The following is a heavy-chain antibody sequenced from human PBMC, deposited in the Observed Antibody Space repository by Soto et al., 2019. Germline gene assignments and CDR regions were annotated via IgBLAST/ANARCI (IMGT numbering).Heavy chain of an antibody. V-gene: IGHV3-30-3*01. CDR2: ISYDGSDI. CDR1: GFMFSTYA. CDR3: ARDQGRTVTRGDWFDP. D-gene: IGHD6-19*01. J-gene: IGHJ5*02. Sequence: QVQLVESGGGVVQPGRSLRLSCAASGFMFSTYAMHWVRQAPGKGLEWVAVISYDGSDIYYGDSGKGRFTISRDNSRNTLSLEMNSLQPEDTAVFYCARDQGRTVTRGDWFDPWGQGTLVTVSS.